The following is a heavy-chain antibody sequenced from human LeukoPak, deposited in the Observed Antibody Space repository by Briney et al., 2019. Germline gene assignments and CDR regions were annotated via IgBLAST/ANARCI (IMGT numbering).Heavy chain of an antibody. Sequence: ASVKVSCKASGYSFTTYGISWVRQAPGQGLEWMGWISAYNGNTNYAQKLQGRVTMTTDTSTSTAYMELRSLRSDDTAVYYCARSAVVVGATENFDYWGQGTLVTVSS. CDR1: GYSFTTYG. V-gene: IGHV1-18*01. D-gene: IGHD1-26*01. J-gene: IGHJ4*02. CDR3: ARSAVVVGATENFDY. CDR2: ISAYNGNT.